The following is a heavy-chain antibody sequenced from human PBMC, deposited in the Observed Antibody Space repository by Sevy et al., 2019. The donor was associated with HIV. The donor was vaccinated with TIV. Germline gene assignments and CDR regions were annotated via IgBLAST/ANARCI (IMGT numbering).Heavy chain of an antibody. CDR1: GYSFTAHW. V-gene: IGHV5-51*01. CDR3: ARGGHLSLDAFDV. J-gene: IGHJ3*01. Sequence: GESLKISCQASGYSFTAHWIGWVRQMPGKGLERMGILFPGNSDVRSFQGQVTVSVDRSTNTAYLQWGSLTASDSAIYYCARGGHLSLDAFDVWGLGTMVTVSS. CDR2: LFPGNSDV. D-gene: IGHD2-15*01.